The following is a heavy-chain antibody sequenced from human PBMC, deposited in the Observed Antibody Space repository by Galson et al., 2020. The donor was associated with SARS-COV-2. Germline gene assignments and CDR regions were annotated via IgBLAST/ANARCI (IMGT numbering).Heavy chain of an antibody. Sequence: SGPSLVKPTQTLTLTCSFSGFSLRTSGVGVGWIRQPPGKALDWLALIYWDDDKRYSPSLKSRLTITKDTSKNQVVLTMTNMDPVDTATYYCAHRRIYSGSYGYWGQGTLVTVSS. CDR2: IYWDDDK. J-gene: IGHJ4*02. CDR3: AHRRIYSGSYGY. CDR1: GFSLRTSGVG. D-gene: IGHD1-26*01. V-gene: IGHV2-5*02.